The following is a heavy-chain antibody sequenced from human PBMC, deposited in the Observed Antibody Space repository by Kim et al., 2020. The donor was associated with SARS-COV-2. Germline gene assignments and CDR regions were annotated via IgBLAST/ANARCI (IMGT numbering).Heavy chain of an antibody. V-gene: IGHV1-24*01. Sequence: ASVKVSCKVSGYTLTELSMHWVRQAPGKGLEWMGGFDPEDGETIYAQKFQGRVTMTEDTSTDTAYMELSSLRSEDTAVYYCACGYYYTLTFDYWGQGTLVTVSS. CDR3: ACGYYYTLTFDY. CDR2: FDPEDGET. D-gene: IGHD3-22*01. CDR1: GYTLTELS. J-gene: IGHJ4*02.